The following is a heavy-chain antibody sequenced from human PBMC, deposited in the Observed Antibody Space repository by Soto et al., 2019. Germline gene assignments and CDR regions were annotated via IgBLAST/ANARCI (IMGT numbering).Heavy chain of an antibody. CDR1: GYRFTAYH. J-gene: IGHJ4*02. D-gene: IGHD3-3*01. CDR2: INANSGVT. Sequence: QVQLVQSGAEVKKPGASVRVSCKASGYRFTAYHMHWVRQAPGQGLEWMGWINANSGVTNYSQKFQDWGTGNRDTSISTVDMELSRLKSDDTAVYYGARENIFGVVREYYFDYWGQGTLVTASS. CDR3: ARENIFGVVREYYFDY. V-gene: IGHV1-2*04.